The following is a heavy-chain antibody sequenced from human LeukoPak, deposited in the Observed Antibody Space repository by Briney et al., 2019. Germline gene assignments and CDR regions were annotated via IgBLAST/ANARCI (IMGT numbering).Heavy chain of an antibody. Sequence: SETLSLTCTVSGGSISSYYWSWIRQPPGKGLEWIGYIYYSGSTNYNPSLKSRVTISVDTSKNQFSLKLSSVTAADTAVYYCAAPQYYDFWSGYYHFDYWGQGTLVTVSS. J-gene: IGHJ4*02. D-gene: IGHD3-3*01. CDR1: GGSISSYY. CDR3: AAPQYYDFWSGYYHFDY. V-gene: IGHV4-59*08. CDR2: IYYSGST.